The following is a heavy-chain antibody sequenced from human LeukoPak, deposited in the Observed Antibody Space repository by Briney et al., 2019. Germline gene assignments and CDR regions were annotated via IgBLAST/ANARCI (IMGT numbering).Heavy chain of an antibody. CDR1: GDSVSSNSAA. D-gene: IGHD3-22*01. J-gene: IGHJ4*02. V-gene: IGHV6-1*01. CDR2: TYYRSKWYN. Sequence: SQTLSLTCAISGDSVSSNSAAWTWIRQSPSRGLEWLGRTYYRSKWYNDYAVSVKSRITISPDTSKNQFSLQLNSVTPEDTAVYYCARDTVNYYDSSGYIDYWGQGTLVTVSS. CDR3: ARDTVNYYDSSGYIDY.